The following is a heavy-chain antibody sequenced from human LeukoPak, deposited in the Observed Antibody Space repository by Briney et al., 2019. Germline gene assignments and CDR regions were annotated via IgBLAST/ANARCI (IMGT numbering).Heavy chain of an antibody. CDR3: ARQGGATLQDNWFDP. J-gene: IGHJ5*02. CDR2: IYPSYSP. CDR1: GYSISSGYY. D-gene: IGHD1-26*01. V-gene: IGHV4-38-2*02. Sequence: SETLSLTCTVSGYSISSGYYGGGSRQAPGRGLEGIGSIYPSYSPSHNPPLKSSVTTSVDPSKLQFSLKLSSVTAADTAVYYCARQGGATLQDNWFDPWGQGTLVTVSS.